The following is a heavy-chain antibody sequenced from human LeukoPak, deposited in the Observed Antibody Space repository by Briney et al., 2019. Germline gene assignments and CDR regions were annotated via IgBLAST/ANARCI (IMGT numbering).Heavy chain of an antibody. V-gene: IGHV1-18*01. D-gene: IGHD2-15*01. J-gene: IGHJ4*02. CDR3: ARVDIVVVVAATSLLDY. CDR2: ISAYNGNT. CDR1: GYTFTSYG. Sequence: GASVKVSCKASGYTFTSYGISWVRQAPGQGLEWMGWISAYNGNTNYAQKLQGRVTMTTDTSTSTAYMELRSLRSDDTAVYYCARVDIVVVVAATSLLDYWGQGTLVTVSS.